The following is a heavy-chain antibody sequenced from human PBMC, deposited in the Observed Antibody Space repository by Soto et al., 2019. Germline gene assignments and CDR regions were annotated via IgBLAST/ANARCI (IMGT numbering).Heavy chain of an antibody. J-gene: IGHJ3*02. CDR1: GFTFGDYA. V-gene: IGHV3-49*03. CDR3: TRDLLVLMVYAEPGDFDI. Sequence: GGSLRLSCTASGFTFGDYAMSWFRQAPGKGLEWVGFIRSKAYGGTTEYAASVKGRFTISRDDSKSIAYLQMNSLKTEDTAVYYCTRDLLVLMVYAEPGDFDIWGQGTMVTVSS. CDR2: IRSKAYGGTT. D-gene: IGHD2-8*01.